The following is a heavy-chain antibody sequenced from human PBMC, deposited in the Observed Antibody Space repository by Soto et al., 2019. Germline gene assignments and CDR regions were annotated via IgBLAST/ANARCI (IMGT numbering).Heavy chain of an antibody. CDR2: INPNSGGT. CDR1: GYTFTGYY. V-gene: IGHV1-2*04. CDR3: ARDARGDEAPMDY. J-gene: IGHJ4*02. Sequence: ASVKVSCKASGYTFTGYYVHWVRQAPGQGLEWMGWINPNSGGTNYAQKFQGWVTMTRDTSISTAYMELSRLRSDDTAVYYCARDARGDEAPMDYWGQGTLVTVSS. D-gene: IGHD3-10*01.